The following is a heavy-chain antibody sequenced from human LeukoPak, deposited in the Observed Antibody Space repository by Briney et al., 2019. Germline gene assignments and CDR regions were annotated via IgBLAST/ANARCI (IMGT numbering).Heavy chain of an antibody. CDR1: GFTFSDYY. CDR3: AVTGYSSSPFDY. Sequence: GGSLRLSCAASGFTFSDYYMSWVRQAPGKGLEWVSAISGSGGSTYYADSVKGRFTISRDNSKNTLYLQMNSLRAEDTAVYYCAVTGYSSSPFDYWGQGTLVTVSS. D-gene: IGHD6-13*01. CDR2: ISGSGGST. V-gene: IGHV3-23*01. J-gene: IGHJ4*02.